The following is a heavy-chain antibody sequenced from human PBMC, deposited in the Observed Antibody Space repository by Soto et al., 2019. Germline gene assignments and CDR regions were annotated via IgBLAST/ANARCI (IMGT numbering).Heavy chain of an antibody. D-gene: IGHD6-19*01. CDR2: IYYSGGT. Sequence: SETLSLTCTVSGGSISSSSYYWGWIRQPPGKGLEWIGSIYYSGGTYYNPSLKSRVTISVDTSKNQFSLKLSSVTAADTAVYYCARLGSSGWLGARAHFDYWGQGTLVTVSS. CDR3: ARLGSSGWLGARAHFDY. V-gene: IGHV4-39*01. J-gene: IGHJ4*02. CDR1: GGSISSSSYY.